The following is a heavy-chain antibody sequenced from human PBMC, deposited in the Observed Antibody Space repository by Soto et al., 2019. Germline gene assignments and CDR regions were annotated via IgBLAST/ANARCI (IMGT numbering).Heavy chain of an antibody. CDR3: ARDKAGRRFGELLGGMDV. CDR1: GGTFSSNA. D-gene: IGHD3-10*01. Sequence: ASVKVSCKASGGTFSSNAISWVRQAPGQGLEWMGGIIPIFGTANYAQKFQGRVTITADESTSTAYMELSSLRSEDTAVYYCARDKAGRRFGELLGGMDVWGQGTTVTVSS. V-gene: IGHV1-69*13. J-gene: IGHJ6*02. CDR2: IIPIFGTA.